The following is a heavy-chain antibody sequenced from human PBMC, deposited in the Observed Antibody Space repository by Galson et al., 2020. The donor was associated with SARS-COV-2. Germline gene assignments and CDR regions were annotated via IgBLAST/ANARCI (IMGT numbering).Heavy chain of an antibody. CDR1: GASISNNF. J-gene: IGHJ5*02. CDR2: ISSAGLP. Sequence: SETLSLTCSVSGASISNNFWSWIRQPARERLEWIGSISSAGLPMYNHSPESRVTMSVDTSNNRFSISLTSVPAPDTAIYYCVTTNAVDSGRWFGPWGQGILVTVAS. D-gene: IGHD5-12*01. CDR3: VTTNAVDSGRWFGP. V-gene: IGHV4-4*07.